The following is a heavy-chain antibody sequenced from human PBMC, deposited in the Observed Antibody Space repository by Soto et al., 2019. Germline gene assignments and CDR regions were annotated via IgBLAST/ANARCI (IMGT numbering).Heavy chain of an antibody. CDR3: ARDPSYGDYGYDYFDY. J-gene: IGHJ4*02. V-gene: IGHV3-33*01. CDR2: IWYDGSNK. D-gene: IGHD4-17*01. Sequence: QVQLVESGGGVVQPGRSLRLSCAASGFTFSSYGMHWVRQAPGKGLEWVAVIWYDGSNKYYADSVKGRFTISRDNSKNTLYLQMNSLRAEDTAVYYCARDPSYGDYGYDYFDYWGQGTLVTVSS. CDR1: GFTFSSYG.